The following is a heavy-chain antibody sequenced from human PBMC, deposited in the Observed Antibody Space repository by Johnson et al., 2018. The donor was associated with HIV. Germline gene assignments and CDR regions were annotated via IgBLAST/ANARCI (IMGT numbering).Heavy chain of an antibody. CDR1: GFTFSSYA. CDR3: ARRGYSRSGGAFDI. J-gene: IGHJ3*02. CDR2: ISYDGSNK. D-gene: IGHD6-13*01. V-gene: IGHV3-30*04. Sequence: QVQLVESGGGVVQPGRSLRLSCAASGFTFSSYAMHWVRQAPGKGLEWVAVISYDGSNKYYADSVKGRFTISRDNSKNTLYLQMNSLRAEDTAVYYCARRGYSRSGGAFDICGQGTMVTVSS.